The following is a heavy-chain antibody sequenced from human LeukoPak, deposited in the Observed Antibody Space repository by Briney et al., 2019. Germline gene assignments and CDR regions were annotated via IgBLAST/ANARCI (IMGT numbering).Heavy chain of an antibody. Sequence: GGTLRLSCAASRFTFTTYSMNWVRQAPGKGLEWVSSISSSGSHIYYADSVKGRFSVPRDNGKNSLYLQMNSLRVEDTAVYYCARSIGSDWSPFDYWGQGPLVSVSS. J-gene: IGHJ4*02. D-gene: IGHD3-9*01. CDR3: ARSIGSDWSPFDY. V-gene: IGHV3-21*01. CDR2: ISSSGSHI. CDR1: RFTFTTYS.